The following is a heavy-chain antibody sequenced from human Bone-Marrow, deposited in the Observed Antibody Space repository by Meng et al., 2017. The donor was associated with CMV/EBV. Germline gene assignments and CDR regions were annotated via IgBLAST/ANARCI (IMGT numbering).Heavy chain of an antibody. D-gene: IGHD6-19*01. CDR1: GFTFSGYG. J-gene: IGHJ4*02. CDR3: ARIKSAIAVAASFDY. CDR2: INPNSGGT. Sequence: GESLKISCVASGFTFSGYGMHWVRQAPGKGLEWVGWINPNSGGTNYAQKFQGRVTMTRDTSISTAYMELSRLRSDDTAVYYCARIKSAIAVAASFDYWGQGTLVTVSS. V-gene: IGHV1-2*02.